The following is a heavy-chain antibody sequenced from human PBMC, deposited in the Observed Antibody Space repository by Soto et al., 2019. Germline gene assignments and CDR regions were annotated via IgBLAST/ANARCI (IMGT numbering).Heavy chain of an antibody. J-gene: IGHJ4*02. D-gene: IGHD5-12*01. Sequence: SETLCLTCAVYGGSFSGYYWSWIRQPPGKGLEWIGEINHSGSTNYNPSLKSRVTISVDTSKNQFSLKLSSVTAADTAVYYCARVRGGWLRSYFDYWGQGTLVTVSS. CDR2: INHSGST. CDR3: ARVRGGWLRSYFDY. CDR1: GGSFSGYY. V-gene: IGHV4-34*01.